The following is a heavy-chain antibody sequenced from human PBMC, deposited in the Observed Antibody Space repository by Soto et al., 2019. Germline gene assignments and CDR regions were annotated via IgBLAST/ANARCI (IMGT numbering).Heavy chain of an antibody. Sequence: QVQHVQSGAEVKKPGASVKVSCKASGYAFTRYSLHWVRQAPGQGLEWMGWMNAGNGGIKYSQKFQDRVTFSWDTPASRVYMELSVLRSEDTAVYYCARYLGDYRDAFDIWGQGTMVTVSS. CDR2: MNAGNGGI. V-gene: IGHV1-3*01. D-gene: IGHD4-17*01. CDR1: GYAFTRYS. CDR3: ARYLGDYRDAFDI. J-gene: IGHJ3*02.